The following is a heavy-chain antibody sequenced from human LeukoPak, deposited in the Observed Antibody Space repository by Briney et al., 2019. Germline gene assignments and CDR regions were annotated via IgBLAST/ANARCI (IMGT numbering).Heavy chain of an antibody. V-gene: IGHV1-69*01. D-gene: IGHD3-22*01. Sequence: SVKVSCKASGGTFSSYAISWVRQAPGQGLEWMGGIIPIFGTANYAQKFQGRVTITADESTSTAYMGLSSLRSEDTAVYYCAREYYYDSSGYLRHAFDIWGQGTMVTVSS. CDR1: GGTFSSYA. J-gene: IGHJ3*02. CDR2: IIPIFGTA. CDR3: AREYYYDSSGYLRHAFDI.